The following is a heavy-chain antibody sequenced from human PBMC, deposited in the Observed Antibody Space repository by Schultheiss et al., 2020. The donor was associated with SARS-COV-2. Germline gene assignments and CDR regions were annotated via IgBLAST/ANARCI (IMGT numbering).Heavy chain of an antibody. J-gene: IGHJ3*02. Sequence: SQTLSLTCTVSGGSISSYYWSWVRQPPGKGLEWIGEINHSGSTNYNPSLKSRVTISVDKSKNQFSLKLSSVTAADTAVYYCAVDSSGYLDAFDIWGQGTMVTVSS. CDR3: AVDSSGYLDAFDI. CDR1: GGSISSYY. CDR2: INHSGST. D-gene: IGHD3-22*01. V-gene: IGHV4-59*08.